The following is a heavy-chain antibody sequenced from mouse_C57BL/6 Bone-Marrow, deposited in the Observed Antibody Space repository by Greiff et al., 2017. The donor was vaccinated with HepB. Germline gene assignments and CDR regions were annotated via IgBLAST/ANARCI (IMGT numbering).Heavy chain of an antibody. CDR1: EYEFPSHD. Sequence: EVKLVESGGGLVQPGESLKLSCESNEYEFPSHDMFWVRKTPEKRLELVAAINSDGGSTYYPDTMERRFIISRDNTKKTLYLQMSSLRSEDTALYYCARHGRYDYDDYAMDYWGQGTSVTVSS. J-gene: IGHJ4*01. V-gene: IGHV5-2*01. D-gene: IGHD2-4*01. CDR2: INSDGGST. CDR3: ARHGRYDYDDYAMDY.